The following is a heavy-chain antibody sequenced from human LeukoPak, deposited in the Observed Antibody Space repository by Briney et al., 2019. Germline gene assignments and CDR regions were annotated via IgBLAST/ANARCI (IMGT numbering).Heavy chain of an antibody. V-gene: IGHV4-39*01. CDR2: IYYSGST. Sequence: SETLSLTCTVSGGSISSSSYYWGWIRQPPGKGLEWIGSIYYSGSTYYNPSLKSRVTISVDTSKNQFSLKLSSVTAADTAVYYCASCFSSGRYYAHDYYYYYYMDVWGKGTTVTISS. D-gene: IGHD3-10*01. J-gene: IGHJ6*03. CDR1: GGSISSSSYY. CDR3: ASCFSSGRYYAHDYYYYYYMDV.